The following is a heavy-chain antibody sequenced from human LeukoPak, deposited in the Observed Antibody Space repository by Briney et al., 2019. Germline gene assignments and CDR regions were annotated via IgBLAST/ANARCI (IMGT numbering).Heavy chain of an antibody. CDR3: THSAPSYYDGSGSDFWFDP. J-gene: IGHJ5*02. Sequence: SGPTLMKPTQTLTLTCTFSGFSLSTSGVAVGWIRQPPGKALEWLAFIYGNDDKRYSPSLKSKLTISKDTSKNQVVLIVTNMEPVDTATYYCTHSAPSYYDGSGSDFWFDPWGQGTLVTVSS. V-gene: IGHV2-5*01. CDR1: GFSLSTSGVA. CDR2: IYGNDDK. D-gene: IGHD3-10*01.